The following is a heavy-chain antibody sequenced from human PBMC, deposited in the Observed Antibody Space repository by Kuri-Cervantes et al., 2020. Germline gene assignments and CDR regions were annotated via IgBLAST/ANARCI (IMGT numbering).Heavy chain of an antibody. Sequence: GGSLRLSCAASGFTFSNAWMSWVRQAPGKGLEWVGRIKSKTDGGTTDYAAPVKGRFTISRDDSKNTLYLQMNSLKTEDTAVYYCTTGLCSGGSCYHFHYYYGMDVWGQGTTVTVSS. D-gene: IGHD2-15*01. J-gene: IGHJ6*02. CDR3: TTGLCSGGSCYHFHYYYGMDV. CDR2: IKSKTDGGTT. CDR1: GFTFSNAW. V-gene: IGHV3-15*01.